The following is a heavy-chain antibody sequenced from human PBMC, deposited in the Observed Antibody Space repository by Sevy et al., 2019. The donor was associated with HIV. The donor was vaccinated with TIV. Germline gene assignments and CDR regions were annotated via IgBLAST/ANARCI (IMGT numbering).Heavy chain of an antibody. J-gene: IGHJ4*01. CDR2: ITRDGKTK. CDR3: ARDYSGSYYRFDL. V-gene: IGHV3-48*02. Sequence: GSLRLSCAASGFSFSSSSMNWLRQAPGKGLEWLAYITRDGKTKYDADFVKGRFTISRDNAQNSLFLQLNSLRDDDTAVYYCARDYSGSYYRFDLWGHGTLVTVSS. CDR1: GFSFSSSS. D-gene: IGHD1-26*01.